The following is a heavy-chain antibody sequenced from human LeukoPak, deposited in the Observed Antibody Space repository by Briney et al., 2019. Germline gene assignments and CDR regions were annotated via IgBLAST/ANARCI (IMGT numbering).Heavy chain of an antibody. CDR1: GGSISIYY. D-gene: IGHD2-2*01. CDR3: ARPGQLGYCSSTSCSPPVYYYYYMDV. V-gene: IGHV4-59*08. J-gene: IGHJ6*03. CDR2: IYYSGST. Sequence: SETLSLTCTVSGGSISIYYWSSLRQPPGKGLEWIGYIYYSGSTHYNPSLKCRVPISVDTAKNQFSLKLSSVTAADTAVYYCARPGQLGYCSSTSCSPPVYYYYYMDVWGKGTTVTISS.